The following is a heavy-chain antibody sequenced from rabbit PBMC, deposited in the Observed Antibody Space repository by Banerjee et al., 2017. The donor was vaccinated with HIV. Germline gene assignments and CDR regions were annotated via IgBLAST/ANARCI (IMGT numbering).Heavy chain of an antibody. Sequence: QSLEESGGDLVKPGASLTLTCTASGFDLSNHYYMCWVRRAPGKGLEWIACIYTSSGVTYYANWAKGRFTISKTSSTTVTLQMTSLTAADTATYFCANGAADAIFELWGPGTLVTVS. CDR2: IYTSSGVT. D-gene: IGHD6-1*01. V-gene: IGHV1S40*01. J-gene: IGHJ4*01. CDR3: ANGAADAIFEL. CDR1: GFDLSNHYY.